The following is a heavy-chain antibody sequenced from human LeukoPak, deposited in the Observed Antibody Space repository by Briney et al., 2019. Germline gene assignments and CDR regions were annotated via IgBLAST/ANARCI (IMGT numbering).Heavy chain of an antibody. CDR1: GGSISSGGDY. V-gene: IGHV4-30-2*01. Sequence: PSETLSLTCTVSGGSISSGGDYWSWIRQPPGKGLEWIGYIHHSGSTYYNPSLKSRVTMSLDTSKSQFSLKLTSVTAADTAVYYCARDRVPYSSSWSFDSWGQGTLVTVSS. J-gene: IGHJ4*02. D-gene: IGHD6-13*01. CDR2: IHHSGST. CDR3: ARDRVPYSSSWSFDS.